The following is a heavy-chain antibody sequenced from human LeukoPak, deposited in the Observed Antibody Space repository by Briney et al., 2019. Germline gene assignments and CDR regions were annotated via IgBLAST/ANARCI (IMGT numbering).Heavy chain of an antibody. D-gene: IGHD6-19*01. J-gene: IGHJ4*02. CDR3: ARGLTGAVAVFDY. Sequence: GASVKVSCKASGYTFTSYDINWVRQATGQGLEWMGWMNPNSGNTGYAQKFQGRVTMTRNTSIRTAYMELGSLRSEDTAVYYCARGLTGAVAVFDYWGQGTLVTVSS. V-gene: IGHV1-8*01. CDR1: GYTFTSYD. CDR2: MNPNSGNT.